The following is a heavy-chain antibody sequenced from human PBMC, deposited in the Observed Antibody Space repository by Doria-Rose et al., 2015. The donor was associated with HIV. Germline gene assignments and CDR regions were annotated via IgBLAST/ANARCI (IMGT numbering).Heavy chain of an antibody. J-gene: IGHJ4*02. D-gene: IGHD1-20*01. V-gene: IGHV4-61*02. Sequence: QESGPGVVKPSQTLSLTCTVSGGSIGSGSYYWSWIRQPAGKGLEWIGRTYIRGSTDYNPSLQSRVTISVDTSKNQFSLGVNSVTAADTAVYYCARTANWNDGRVGSWGQGTSVIVSS. CDR2: TYIRGST. CDR1: GGSIGSGSYY. CDR3: ARTANWNDGRVGS.